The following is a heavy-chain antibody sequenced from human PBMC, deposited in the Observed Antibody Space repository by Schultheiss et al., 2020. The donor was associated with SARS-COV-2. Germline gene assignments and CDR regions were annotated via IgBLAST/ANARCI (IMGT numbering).Heavy chain of an antibody. Sequence: SETLSLTCAVYNPSFTSWFWSWVRQPPGKGLEWIGEVSQSGITSNNPSLKSRLTISLDLSKKQFSLKLSSVTAADTAVYYCARGPGRSNYAPRYYYYGMDVWGQVTTVTVSS. CDR2: VSQSGIT. V-gene: IGHV4-34*01. CDR3: ARGPGRSNYAPRYYYYGMDV. CDR1: NPSFTSWF. D-gene: IGHD4-11*01. J-gene: IGHJ6*02.